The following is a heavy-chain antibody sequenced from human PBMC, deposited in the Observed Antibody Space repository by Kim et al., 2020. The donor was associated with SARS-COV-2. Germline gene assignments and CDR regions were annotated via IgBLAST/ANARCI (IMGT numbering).Heavy chain of an antibody. CDR2: ISSSGSTI. J-gene: IGHJ3*02. V-gene: IGHV3-11*01. D-gene: IGHD3-22*01. CDR3: ARDARGVVVITSRDAFDI. CDR1: GFTFSDYY. Sequence: GGSLRLSCAASGFTFSDYYMSWIRQAPGKGLEWVSYISSSGSTIYYADSVKGRFTISRDNAKNSLYLQMNSLRAEDTAVYYCARDARGVVVITSRDAFDIWGQGTMVTVSS.